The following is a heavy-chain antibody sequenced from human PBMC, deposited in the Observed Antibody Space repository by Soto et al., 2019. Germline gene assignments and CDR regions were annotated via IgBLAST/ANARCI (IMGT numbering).Heavy chain of an antibody. D-gene: IGHD3-10*01. CDR1: GFTFSSYA. J-gene: IGHJ6*01. CDR2: ISSNGGST. CDR3: ARCGGFGENYGMEV. Sequence: GGSLRLSCAAYGFTFSSYAMHWVGQAPGKGLEYVSAISSNGGSTYYANSVKGRFTISRDNSKNTLYLQMGSLRAEDMAVYYCARCGGFGENYGMEVRGPGTTVNVAS. V-gene: IGHV3-64*01.